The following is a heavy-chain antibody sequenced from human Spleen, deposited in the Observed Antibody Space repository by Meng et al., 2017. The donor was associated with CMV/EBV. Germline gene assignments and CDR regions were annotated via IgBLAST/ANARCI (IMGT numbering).Heavy chain of an antibody. CDR1: GFTFSSYA. CDR2: IFSGGST. V-gene: IGHV3-66*02. Sequence: GGSLRLSCAASGFTFSSYAMHWVRQAPGKGLEWVSAIFSGGSTYYADSVKGRFTISRDNSKNTLYLQMNSLRAEDTAVYYCARGWGSSSSYYYYYGMDVWGQGTTVTVSS. CDR3: ARGWGSSSSYYYYYGMDV. J-gene: IGHJ6*02. D-gene: IGHD6-6*01.